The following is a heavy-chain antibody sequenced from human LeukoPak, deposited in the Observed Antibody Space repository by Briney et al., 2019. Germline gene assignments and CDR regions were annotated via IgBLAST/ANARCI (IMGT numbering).Heavy chain of an antibody. V-gene: IGHV4-34*01. CDR1: GGSFSGYY. J-gene: IGHJ5*02. D-gene: IGHD1-7*01. CDR2: INHSGST. CDR3: ATGGGITGTTLCFDP. Sequence: SETLSLTCAVYGGSFSGYYWSWIRQPPGKGLEWIGEINHSGSTNYNPSLKSRVTISVDTSKNQFSLKLSSVTAADTAVYYWATGGGITGTTLCFDPGGKETLVTVSS.